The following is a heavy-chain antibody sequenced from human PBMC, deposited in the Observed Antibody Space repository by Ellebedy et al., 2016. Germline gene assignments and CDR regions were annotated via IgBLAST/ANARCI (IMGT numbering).Heavy chain of an antibody. Sequence: GGSLRLSXKGSGYSFTSYWIVWVRQMPGKGLEWMGIIYPGDSDTRYSPSFQGQVTISADKSISTAYLQWSSLKASDTAMYYCARWTLYDGSYLGDYWGQGTLVTVSS. D-gene: IGHD1-26*01. V-gene: IGHV5-51*01. J-gene: IGHJ4*02. CDR3: ARWTLYDGSYLGDY. CDR2: IYPGDSDT. CDR1: GYSFTSYW.